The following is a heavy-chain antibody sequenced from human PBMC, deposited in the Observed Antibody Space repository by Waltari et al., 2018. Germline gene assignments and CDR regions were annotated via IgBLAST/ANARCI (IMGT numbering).Heavy chain of an antibody. J-gene: IGHJ6*02. CDR1: GYSISSGYY. D-gene: IGHD4-17*01. CDR2: IYQRGST. V-gene: IGHV4-38-2*02. Sequence: QVQLQESGPGLVKPSETLSLTCAVSGYSISSGYYWGWSRQPPGKGLEWIGSIYQRGSTYYNPSLKSRVTISVDTSKNQFSLKLSSVTAADTAVYYCARDTTTVTYYYYYYGMDVWGQGTTVTVSS. CDR3: ARDTTTVTYYYYYYGMDV.